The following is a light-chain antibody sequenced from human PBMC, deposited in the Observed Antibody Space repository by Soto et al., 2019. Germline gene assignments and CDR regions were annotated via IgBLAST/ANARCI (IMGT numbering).Light chain of an antibody. CDR2: STS. V-gene: IGKV3-20*01. Sequence: EMVVTQSPDTLSLSPGERATLSCRASQRVSTDSLAWYHQQPGQAPRLLIYSTSNRATGIPDRFSGSGSGTDFTLTISRLETEDFALYYCQEYGRSQTFGQGTKVESK. CDR1: QRVSTDS. J-gene: IGKJ1*01. CDR3: QEYGRSQT.